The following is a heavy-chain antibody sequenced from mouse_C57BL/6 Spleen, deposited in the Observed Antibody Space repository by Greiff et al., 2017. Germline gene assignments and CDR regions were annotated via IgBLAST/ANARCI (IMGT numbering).Heavy chain of an antibody. CDR2: IDPSDSYT. Sequence: QVQLQQSGAELVMPGASVKLSCKASGYTFTSYWMHWVKQRPGQGLEWIGEIDPSDSYTNYNQKFKGKSTLTVDKSSSTAYMQLSSLTSEDSAVYYCAIFYSGAMDYWGQGTSVTVSS. J-gene: IGHJ4*01. CDR1: GYTFTSYW. V-gene: IGHV1-69*01. CDR3: AIFYSGAMDY. D-gene: IGHD2-1*01.